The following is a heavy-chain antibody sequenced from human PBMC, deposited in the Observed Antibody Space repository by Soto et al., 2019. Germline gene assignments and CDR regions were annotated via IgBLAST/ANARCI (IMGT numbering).Heavy chain of an antibody. D-gene: IGHD4-4*01. CDR2: ISAYNGNT. CDR3: ARGYYDYSNYYYYYGMDV. V-gene: IGHV1-18*04. Sequence: GASVKVSCKASGYTFTSYGISWVRQAPGQGLEWMGWISAYNGNTNYAQKLQGRVTMTTDTSTSTAYMELRSLRSDDTAVYYCARGYYDYSNYYYYYGMDVWGQGTTVTAP. J-gene: IGHJ6*02. CDR1: GYTFTSYG.